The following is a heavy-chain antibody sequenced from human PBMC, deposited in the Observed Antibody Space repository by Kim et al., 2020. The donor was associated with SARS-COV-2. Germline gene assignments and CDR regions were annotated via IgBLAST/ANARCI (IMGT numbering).Heavy chain of an antibody. CDR2: ISGDGSNT. V-gene: IGHV3-74*01. Sequence: GGSLRLSCAASGFTFSTYWMHWVRQVPGKGLVWVSRISGDGSNTNYADSVKGRFTISRDNAKSTLYLRMNSLRAEDTAVYYCAAKVGLAVAGLDYWGQGTLVTVSS. J-gene: IGHJ4*02. D-gene: IGHD6-19*01. CDR3: AAKVGLAVAGLDY. CDR1: GFTFSTYW.